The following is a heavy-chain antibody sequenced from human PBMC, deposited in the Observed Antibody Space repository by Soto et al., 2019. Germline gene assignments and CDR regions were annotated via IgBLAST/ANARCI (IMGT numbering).Heavy chain of an antibody. V-gene: IGHV4-38-2*01. CDR1: GYSISSGYY. Sequence: PSETLSLTCAVSGYSISSGYYWGWIRQPPGKGLEWIGSSYHSGSTYYNPSLKSRVTISVDTSKNQFSLKLSSVTAADTAVYYCARAYYDFWSGYFNWFDPWGQGTLVTVSS. CDR2: SYHSGST. CDR3: ARAYYDFWSGYFNWFDP. D-gene: IGHD3-3*01. J-gene: IGHJ5*02.